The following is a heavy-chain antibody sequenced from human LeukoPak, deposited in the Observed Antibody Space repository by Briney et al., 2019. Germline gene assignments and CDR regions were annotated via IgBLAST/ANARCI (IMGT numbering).Heavy chain of an antibody. D-gene: IGHD6-19*01. CDR1: GGSISGYY. V-gene: IGHV4-59*08. CDR2: ISYSGST. Sequence: PSETLFLTCTVSGGSISGYYWSWIRQPPGKGLEWIAYISYSGSTNYNPSLKSRVTISVDTSKNQFSLKLSSVTAADTAVYYCARHQSHSSGWYVDYWGQGTLVTVSS. CDR3: ARHQSHSSGWYVDY. J-gene: IGHJ4*02.